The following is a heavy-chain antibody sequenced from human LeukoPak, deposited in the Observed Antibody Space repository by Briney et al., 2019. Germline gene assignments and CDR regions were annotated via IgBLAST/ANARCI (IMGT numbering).Heavy chain of an antibody. V-gene: IGHV4-59*08. D-gene: IGHD1-7*01. CDR3: ARVNWNLDWFDP. CDR1: GGSINSHY. Sequence: PSETLSLTCTVSGGSINSHYWHWIRQPPGTRLEGIGYVYYTGGTNYKSSLESRVTISVATSKNQFSLKRSSVTAADTAVYYCARVNWNLDWFDPWGQGTLVTVSS. CDR2: VYYTGGT. J-gene: IGHJ5*02.